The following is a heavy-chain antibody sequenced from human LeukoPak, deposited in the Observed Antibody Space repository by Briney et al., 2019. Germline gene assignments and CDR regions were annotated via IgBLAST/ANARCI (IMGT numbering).Heavy chain of an antibody. CDR1: GTSISSYY. J-gene: IGHJ4*02. CDR3: ARASDIAVTGFDY. Sequence: SETLSLTCTVSGTSISSYYWSWIRQPPSDGLQWIASIYNGGNINYNPSLNSRVTISIDTSKSHFSLSLSSVTAADTAIYFCARASDIAVTGFDYWGQGRLVTVSA. V-gene: IGHV4-59*01. D-gene: IGHD6-19*01. CDR2: IYNGGNI.